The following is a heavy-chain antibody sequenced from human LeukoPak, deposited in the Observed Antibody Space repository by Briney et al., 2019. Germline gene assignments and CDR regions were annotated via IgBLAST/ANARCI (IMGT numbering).Heavy chain of an antibody. CDR1: GFTFSSYA. J-gene: IGHJ4*02. CDR2: ISYDGSNK. Sequence: GRSLRLSCAASGFTFSSYAMHWVRQAPGKGLEWGAVISYDGSNKYYADSVKDRFTISRDNSKNTLYLQMNSLRAEDTAVYYCARSAVDTAMVTVYWGQGTLVTVSS. CDR3: ARSAVDTAMVTVY. D-gene: IGHD5-18*01. V-gene: IGHV3-30-3*01.